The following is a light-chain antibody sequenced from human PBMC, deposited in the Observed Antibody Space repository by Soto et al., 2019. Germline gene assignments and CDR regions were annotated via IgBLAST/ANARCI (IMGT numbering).Light chain of an antibody. CDR3: QQYGRSPA. Sequence: EIVLTQSPGTLSLSPGERATLSCRASQSVSSSYLAWYQQKPGQAPRLLIYGASSRATGISDRFSGSGSGTEFTLTISRLEPEDFAVYYCQQYGRSPAFGGGTKVEIK. CDR1: QSVSSSY. CDR2: GAS. J-gene: IGKJ4*02. V-gene: IGKV3-20*01.